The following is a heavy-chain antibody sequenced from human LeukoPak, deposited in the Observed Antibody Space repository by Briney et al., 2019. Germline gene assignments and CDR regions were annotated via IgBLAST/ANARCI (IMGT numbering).Heavy chain of an antibody. Sequence: ASVKVSCKASGGTFSSYAIGWVRQAPGQGLEWMGRIIPILGIANYAQKFQGRVTITADKSTSTAYMELSSLRSEDTAVYYCARAVTMVRGVSYGMDVWGQGTTVTVSS. V-gene: IGHV1-69*04. CDR2: IIPILGIA. J-gene: IGHJ6*02. CDR3: ARAVTMVRGVSYGMDV. D-gene: IGHD3-10*01. CDR1: GGTFSSYA.